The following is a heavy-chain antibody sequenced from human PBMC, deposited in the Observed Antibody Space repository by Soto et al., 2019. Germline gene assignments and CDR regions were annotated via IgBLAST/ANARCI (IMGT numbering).Heavy chain of an antibody. V-gene: IGHV3-23*01. D-gene: IGHD2-15*01. J-gene: IGHJ6*02. Sequence: GESLKISCAASGFTFSSYAMSWVRQAPGKGLEWVSAISGSGGSTYYADSVKGRFTISRDNSKNTLYLQMNSLRAEDTAVYYCAKPGGPTVYYYGMDVWGQGTTVTVSS. CDR3: AKPGGPTVYYYGMDV. CDR2: ISGSGGST. CDR1: GFTFSSYA.